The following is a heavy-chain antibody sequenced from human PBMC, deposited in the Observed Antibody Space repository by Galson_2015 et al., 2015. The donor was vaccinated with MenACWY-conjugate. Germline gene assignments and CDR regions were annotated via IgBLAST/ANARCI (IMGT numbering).Heavy chain of an antibody. J-gene: IGHJ5*02. CDR1: GFTFSTYW. Sequence: SLRLSCAASGFTFSTYWMTWVRQAPGKGLEWVANIMPDGSETYYVDSVKGRFTISRDNAKNSLYLQMNSLGVEDTAVYYCARGHLNLDPWGQGTLVTISS. V-gene: IGHV3-7*01. CDR3: ARGHLNLDP. CDR2: IMPDGSET.